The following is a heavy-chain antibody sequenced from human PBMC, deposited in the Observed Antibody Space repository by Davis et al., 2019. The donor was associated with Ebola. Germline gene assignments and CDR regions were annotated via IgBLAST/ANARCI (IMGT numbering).Heavy chain of an antibody. CDR3: AREHYGDGSEDFFDY. V-gene: IGHV1-69*04. Sequence: SVKVSCKTSGFTFTENYLHWVRQAPGQGLEWMGRIIPILGIANYAQKFQGRVTMTTDTSTSTAYMELRRLRSDDTAVYYCAREHYGDGSEDFFDYWGQGTLVTVSS. CDR1: GFTFTENY. CDR2: IIPILGIA. D-gene: IGHD4-17*01. J-gene: IGHJ4*02.